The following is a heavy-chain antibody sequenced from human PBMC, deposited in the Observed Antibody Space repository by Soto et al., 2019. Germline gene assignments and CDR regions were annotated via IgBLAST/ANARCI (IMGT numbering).Heavy chain of an antibody. D-gene: IGHD1-26*01. V-gene: IGHV3-30*18. CDR1: GFTFSSYG. CDR2: ISYDGSNK. CDR3: AKDFRLKEPGFDP. J-gene: IGHJ5*02. Sequence: QVQLVESGGGVVQPGRSLRLSCAASGFTFSSYGMHWVRQAPGKGLEWVAVISYDGSNKYYADSVKGRFTISRDNSKNTLYLQMNSLRAEDTAVYYCAKDFRLKEPGFDPWGQGTLVTVSS.